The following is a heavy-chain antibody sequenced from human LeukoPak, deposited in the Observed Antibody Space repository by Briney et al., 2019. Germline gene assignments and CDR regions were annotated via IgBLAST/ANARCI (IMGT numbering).Heavy chain of an antibody. V-gene: IGHV3-30*02. CDR1: GFTFSSYG. CDR2: IRYDGNNK. J-gene: IGHJ4*02. D-gene: IGHD2-2*02. Sequence: GGSLRLSCAASGFTFSSYGMHWVRQAPGKGLEWVAFIRYDGNNKYYADSVKGRFTISRDNSKNTLYLQMNSLRGEDAAVYYCAKDQKGYIEVVPAAINFFDYWGQGTLVTVSS. CDR3: AKDQKGYIEVVPAAINFFDY.